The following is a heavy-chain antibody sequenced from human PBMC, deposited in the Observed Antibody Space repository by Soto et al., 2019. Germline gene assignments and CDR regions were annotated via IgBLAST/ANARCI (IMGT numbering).Heavy chain of an antibody. J-gene: IGHJ5*02. Sequence: EVQLVESGGGLVQPGGSLRLSCAASGFTFSTYWMHWIRQVPGKGLEWVSRINSDASHTYYADSVKGRFTISRDNAKNTLHLEMNSLRAEDTAVYYCVRDGNFITTSCYGNWFDPWGQGTLVTVSS. CDR1: GFTFSTYW. CDR2: INSDASHT. V-gene: IGHV3-74*01. CDR3: VRDGNFITTSCYGNWFDP. D-gene: IGHD2-2*01.